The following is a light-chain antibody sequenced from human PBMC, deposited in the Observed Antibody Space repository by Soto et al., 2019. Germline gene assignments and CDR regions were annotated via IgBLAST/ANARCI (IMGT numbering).Light chain of an antibody. J-gene: IGLJ2*01. CDR1: SGSIASNY. Sequence: NFMLTQPHSVSESPGKTVIISCTGSSGSIASNYVQWYQQRPGSAPTTVIYEDNRRPSGVPDRFSGSIDSSSNSASLTISGLKTEDEADYYCQSYDSINVIFGGGTKLTVL. CDR3: QSYDSINVI. CDR2: EDN. V-gene: IGLV6-57*02.